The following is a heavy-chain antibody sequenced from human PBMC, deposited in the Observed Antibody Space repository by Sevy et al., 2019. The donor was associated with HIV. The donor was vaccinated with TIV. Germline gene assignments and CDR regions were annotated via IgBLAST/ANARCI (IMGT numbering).Heavy chain of an antibody. CDR3: ARVGAYCGGDCYSHQPNYYYYGMDV. D-gene: IGHD2-21*02. CDR1: GFTFSSYW. CDR2: IKQDGSEK. Sequence: GGSLRPSCAASGFTFSSYWMSWVRQAPGKGLEWVANIKQDGSEKYYVDSVKGRFTISRDNAKNSLYLQMNSLRAEDTAVYYCARVGAYCGGDCYSHQPNYYYYGMDVWGQGTTVTVSS. V-gene: IGHV3-7*01. J-gene: IGHJ6*02.